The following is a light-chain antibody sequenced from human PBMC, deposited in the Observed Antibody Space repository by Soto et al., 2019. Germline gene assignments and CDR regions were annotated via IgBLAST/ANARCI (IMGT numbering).Light chain of an antibody. V-gene: IGKV3-15*01. Sequence: EIVRTRSPGTLSCSPVEIATLSCRASQSVDNNVASYQQKPGQAPRLLIVGSFARATGIPARFSGSGSGSEFTLTISGLQSEDFAVYYCQQYNDRPPITFGQGTRLEIK. CDR1: QSVDNN. J-gene: IGKJ5*01. CDR3: QQYNDRPPIT. CDR2: GSF.